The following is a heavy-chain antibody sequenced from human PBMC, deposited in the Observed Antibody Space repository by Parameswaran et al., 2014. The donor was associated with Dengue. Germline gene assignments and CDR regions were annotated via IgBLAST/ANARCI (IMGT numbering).Heavy chain of an antibody. Sequence: WIRQPPGKGLEWIGYIYYSGSTYYNPSLKSRVTISVDTSKNQFSLKLSSVTAADTAVYYCARGGADYYDSSGYYFSYWGQGTLVTVSS. D-gene: IGHD3-22*01. V-gene: IGHV4-31*02. CDR3: ARGGADYYDSSGYYFSY. CDR2: IYYSGST. J-gene: IGHJ4*02.